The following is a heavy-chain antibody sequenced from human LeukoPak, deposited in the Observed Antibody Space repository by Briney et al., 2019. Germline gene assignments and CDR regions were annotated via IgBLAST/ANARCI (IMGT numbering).Heavy chain of an antibody. D-gene: IGHD3-9*01. Sequence: GGSLRLSCPASGFTFGDYAMSWVRQAPGKGLEWVGFIRSKAYGGTTEYAASVKGRFTISRGDSKSIAYLQMNSLKTEDTAVYYCTRDYAKYDILTGYYWLDYWGQGTLVTVSS. CDR1: GFTFGDYA. CDR2: IRSKAYGGTT. CDR3: TRDYAKYDILTGYYWLDY. V-gene: IGHV3-49*04. J-gene: IGHJ4*02.